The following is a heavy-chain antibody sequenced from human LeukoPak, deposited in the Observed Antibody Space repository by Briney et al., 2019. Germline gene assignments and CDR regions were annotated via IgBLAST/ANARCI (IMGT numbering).Heavy chain of an antibody. Sequence: NASETPSLTCAVSGGSISSGGYSWSWIRQPPGKGLEWIGYIYHSGSTYYNPSLKSRVTISVDRSKNQFSLKLSSVTAADTAVYYCARALARTFLDYWGQGTLVTVSS. J-gene: IGHJ4*02. D-gene: IGHD3-3*02. CDR3: ARALARTFLDY. V-gene: IGHV4-30-2*01. CDR1: GGSISSGGYS. CDR2: IYHSGST.